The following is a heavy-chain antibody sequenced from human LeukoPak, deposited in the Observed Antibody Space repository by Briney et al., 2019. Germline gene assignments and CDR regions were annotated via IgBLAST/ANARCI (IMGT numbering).Heavy chain of an antibody. Sequence: GGSLRLSCAASGFTFSSYGMHWVRQAPGKGLEWVAFIRYDGSNKYYADSVKGRFTISRDNSKNTLYLQMNSLRAEDTAVYYCAKDSSPRDYYYYMDVWGKGTTVTISS. CDR2: IRYDGSNK. V-gene: IGHV3-30*02. CDR1: GFTFSSYG. J-gene: IGHJ6*03. CDR3: AKDSSPRDYYYYMDV.